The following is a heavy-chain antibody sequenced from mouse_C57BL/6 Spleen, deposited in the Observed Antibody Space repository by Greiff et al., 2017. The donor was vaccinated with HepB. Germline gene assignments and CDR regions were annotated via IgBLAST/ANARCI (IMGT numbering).Heavy chain of an antibody. CDR1: GYTFTNYW. CDR2: IYPGGGYT. D-gene: IGHD2-2*01. Sequence: VQLQQSGAELVRPGTSVKMSCKASGYTFTNYWIGWAKQRPGHGLEWIGDIYPGGGYTNYNEKFKGKATLTADKSSSTAYMQFSSLTSEDSAIYYCATYGYPDYYAMDYWGRGTSVTVSS. J-gene: IGHJ4*01. V-gene: IGHV1-63*01. CDR3: ATYGYPDYYAMDY.